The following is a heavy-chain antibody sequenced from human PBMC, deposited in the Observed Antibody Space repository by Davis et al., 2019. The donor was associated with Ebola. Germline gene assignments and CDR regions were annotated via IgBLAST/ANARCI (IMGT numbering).Heavy chain of an antibody. D-gene: IGHD3-10*02. CDR3: AKTSSQVAGTMSYYGMDV. Sequence: GESLKISCAASGFTFSSYWMSWVRQAPGKGLEWVANIKQDGSEKYYVDSVKGRFTISRDNSKNTLYLQMNSLRAEDTAVYYCAKTSSQVAGTMSYYGMDVWGQGTTVTVSS. J-gene: IGHJ6*02. CDR2: IKQDGSEK. V-gene: IGHV3-7*01. CDR1: GFTFSSYW.